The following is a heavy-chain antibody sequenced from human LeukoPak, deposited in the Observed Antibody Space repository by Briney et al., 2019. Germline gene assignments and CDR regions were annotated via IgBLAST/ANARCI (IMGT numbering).Heavy chain of an antibody. J-gene: IGHJ4*02. CDR2: INWNGGST. Sequence: GGSLRLSCAVSGFKFDDYGMSWVRQAPGKGLEWVSGINWNGGSTGYADSVKGRFTISRDNAKNSLFLQMNSLRAEDTALYYCARGATGTTFDYWGQGTLVTVSS. D-gene: IGHD1-1*01. CDR3: ARGATGTTFDY. CDR1: GFKFDDYG. V-gene: IGHV3-20*04.